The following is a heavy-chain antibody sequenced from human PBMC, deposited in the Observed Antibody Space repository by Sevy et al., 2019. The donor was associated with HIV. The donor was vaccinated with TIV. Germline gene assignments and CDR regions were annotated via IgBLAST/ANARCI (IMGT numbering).Heavy chain of an antibody. CDR3: ARATGVEMAIGFAFDI. D-gene: IGHD7-27*01. J-gene: IGHJ3*02. V-gene: IGHV4-59*02. CDR2: IYYSGST. CDR1: GGSVSSYY. Sequence: SETLSLTCTVSGGSVSSYYWSWIRQPPGKGLEWIGYIYYSGSTNYNPSLKSRVTISVDTSKNQFSLKLSSVTAADTAVYYCARATGVEMAIGFAFDIWGKGTMVTVSS.